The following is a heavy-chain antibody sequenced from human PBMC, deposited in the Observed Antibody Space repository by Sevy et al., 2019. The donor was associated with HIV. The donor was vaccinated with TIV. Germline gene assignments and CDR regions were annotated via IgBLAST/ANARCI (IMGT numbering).Heavy chain of an antibody. CDR3: ACSYWNYYGMDV. Sequence: SETLSLTCTVSGGSISSYYWSWIRQPPGKGLEWIGYIYYSGSTNYNPSLKSRVTISVDTSKNQFSLKLSSVTAADTAVYYCACSYWNYYGMDVWGQRTTVTVSS. CDR1: GGSISSYY. J-gene: IGHJ6*02. V-gene: IGHV4-59*01. D-gene: IGHD2-8*02. CDR2: IYYSGST.